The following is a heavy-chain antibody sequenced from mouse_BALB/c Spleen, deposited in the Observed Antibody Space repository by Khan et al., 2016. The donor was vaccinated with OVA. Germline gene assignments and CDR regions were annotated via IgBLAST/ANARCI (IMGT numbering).Heavy chain of an antibody. J-gene: IGHJ2*01. V-gene: IGHV1-87*01. CDR3: ASHYGSYFDY. Sequence: QVQLQQSGAELARPVASVKLSCKASGYTFTRYWMQWVKQRPGQGLEWIGAIYPGDGDTKYTQKFKGKATLTADKSSSTAYMELSSLASEDSAVYYCASHYGSYFDYWGQGTTLTVSS. CDR2: IYPGDGDT. D-gene: IGHD2-1*01. CDR1: GYTFTRYW.